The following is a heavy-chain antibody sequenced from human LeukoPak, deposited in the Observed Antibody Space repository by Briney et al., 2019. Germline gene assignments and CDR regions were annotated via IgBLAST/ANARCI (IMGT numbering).Heavy chain of an antibody. J-gene: IGHJ4*02. Sequence: PSETLSLTCAVFGGSIGSNIWWSLVRQPPGKGLEWIGEIYHSGNTNYNPSLKSRVTISVDKSKNQFSLTLSSVTAADTAVYYCASPSGASTWWGQGTLVTVSS. V-gene: IGHV4-4*02. D-gene: IGHD2-15*01. CDR3: ASPSGASTW. CDR2: IYHSGNT. CDR1: GGSIGSNIW.